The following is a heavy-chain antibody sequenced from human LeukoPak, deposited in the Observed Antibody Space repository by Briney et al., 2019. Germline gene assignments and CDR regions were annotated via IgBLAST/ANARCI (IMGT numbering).Heavy chain of an antibody. CDR3: ARREIYSGYDYGFDY. D-gene: IGHD5-12*01. V-gene: IGHV4-34*01. Sequence: SETLSLTCTVPGGSISSYYWSWIRQPPGKGLEWIGEINHSGSTNYNPSLKSRVTISVDTSKNQFSLKLSSVTAADTAVYYCARREIYSGYDYGFDYWGQGTLVTVSS. J-gene: IGHJ4*02. CDR1: GGSISSYY. CDR2: INHSGST.